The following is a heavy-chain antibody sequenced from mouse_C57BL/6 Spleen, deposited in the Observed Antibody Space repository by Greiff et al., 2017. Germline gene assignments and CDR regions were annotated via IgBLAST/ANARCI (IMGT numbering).Heavy chain of an antibody. Sequence: QVHVKQPGAELVQPGASVKLSCKASGYTFTSSWMPWVKQMPGRGLEWIGRIDPNSGGTKYNESFKSKATMTVDKPASTAYLQLSSLTSEDSAVYYCGRSGVLRSFAYWGQGTLVTVSA. V-gene: IGHV1-72*01. CDR2: IDPNSGGT. CDR1: GYTFTSSW. J-gene: IGHJ3*01. CDR3: GRSGVLRSFAY. D-gene: IGHD1-1*01.